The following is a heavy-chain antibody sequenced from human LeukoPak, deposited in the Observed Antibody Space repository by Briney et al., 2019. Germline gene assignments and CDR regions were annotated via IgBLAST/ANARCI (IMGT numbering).Heavy chain of an antibody. D-gene: IGHD2-2*01. J-gene: IGHJ2*01. CDR1: SGSISTSNYY. V-gene: IGHV4-39*07. CDR3: ARVHPPTYCSSTSCYGRLYWYFDL. CDR2: IFYSGST. Sequence: ASETLSLTCTVSSGSISTSNYYWGWVRQPPGKALEWIGNIFYSGSTYYSPSLKSRVTISVDTSKNQFSLKLSSVTAADTAVYYCARVHPPTYCSSTSCYGRLYWYFDLWGRGTLVTVSS.